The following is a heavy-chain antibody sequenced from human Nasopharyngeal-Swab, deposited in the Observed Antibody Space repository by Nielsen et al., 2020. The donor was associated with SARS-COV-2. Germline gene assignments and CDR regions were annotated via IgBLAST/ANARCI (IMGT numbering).Heavy chain of an antibody. CDR2: IYHIGST. V-gene: IGHV4-4*02. CDR3: ARGRGDTIFGVVILGAFDI. Sequence: SETLSLTCAVSGGSISSSNCWSWVRQPPGKGLEWIGEIYHIGSTNYNPSLKSRVTISVDTSKNQFSLKLSSVTAADTAVYYCARGRGDTIFGVVILGAFDIWGQGTMVTVSS. J-gene: IGHJ3*02. CDR1: GGSISSSNC. D-gene: IGHD3-3*01.